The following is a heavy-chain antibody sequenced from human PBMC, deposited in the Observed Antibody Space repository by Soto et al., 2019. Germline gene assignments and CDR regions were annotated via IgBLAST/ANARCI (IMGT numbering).Heavy chain of an antibody. CDR3: AYAAYDSGYVYGLDV. CDR1: GFSLSTRGVG. Sequence: QITLKESGPTLVKPTQTLTLTCSFSGFSLSTRGVGVGWIRQPPGKALEWLTLIYWNDDKRYSPSLKSRLTITKDTSKNQVVLTMTNMDPVDTATYYCAYAAYDSGYVYGLDVGGQGTTVTVSS. D-gene: IGHD5-12*01. V-gene: IGHV2-5*01. CDR2: IYWNDDK. J-gene: IGHJ6*02.